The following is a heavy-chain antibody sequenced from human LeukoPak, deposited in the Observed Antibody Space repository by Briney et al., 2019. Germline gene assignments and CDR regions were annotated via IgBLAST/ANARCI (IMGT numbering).Heavy chain of an antibody. CDR1: GFTFSSYA. D-gene: IGHD4-17*01. CDR3: AETTTSHPYYYYGMDV. J-gene: IGHJ6*02. Sequence: GGSLRLSCAASGFTFSSYAMSWVRQAPGKGLEWVSAISGGGGSTYYADSVKGRFTISRDNSKNTLYLQMNSLRAEDTAVYYCAETTTSHPYYYYGMDVWGQGTTVTVSS. CDR2: ISGGGGST. V-gene: IGHV3-23*01.